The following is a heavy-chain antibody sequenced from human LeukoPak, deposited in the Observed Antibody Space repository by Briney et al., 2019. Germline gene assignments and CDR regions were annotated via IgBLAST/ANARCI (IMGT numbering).Heavy chain of an antibody. Sequence: GGSLRLSCAASGFXFSTSAISWVRQAPGKGLEWVSCIGPSGDYTYYADSVKGRFTASRDNSRNTLYLQMNSLRADDTAMYYCAKDLVPGAGDYWGQGTLVTVSS. D-gene: IGHD1-26*01. J-gene: IGHJ4*02. V-gene: IGHV3-23*01. CDR1: GFXFSTSA. CDR2: IGPSGDYT. CDR3: AKDLVPGAGDY.